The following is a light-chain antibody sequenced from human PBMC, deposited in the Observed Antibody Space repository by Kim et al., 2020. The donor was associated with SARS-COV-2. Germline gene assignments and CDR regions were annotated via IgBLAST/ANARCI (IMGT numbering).Light chain of an antibody. CDR3: QSYDSSLRGV. CDR2: GNS. J-gene: IGLJ3*02. Sequence: GQRTTIACTGSSSNTGADTDVHLDQQLPGTAPNLLIYGNSNRPSGVPDRCSGSKSGTSASLAITGLQAEDEADYSCQSYDSSLRGVFGGGTQLTVL. CDR1: SSNTGADTD. V-gene: IGLV1-40*01.